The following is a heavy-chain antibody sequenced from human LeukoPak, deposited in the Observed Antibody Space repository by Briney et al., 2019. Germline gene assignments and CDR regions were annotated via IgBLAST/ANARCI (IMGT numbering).Heavy chain of an antibody. D-gene: IGHD1-26*01. V-gene: IGHV1-69*05. J-gene: IGHJ4*02. CDR1: GGTFSSYA. CDR2: IIPIFGTA. CDR3: ARARKWELLGFDY. Sequence: SVKVSCKASGGTFSSYAISWVRQAPGQGLEWMGGIIPIFGTANYAQKLQGRVTMTTDTSTSTAYMELRNLRSDDTAVYYCARARKWELLGFDYWGQGTLVTVSS.